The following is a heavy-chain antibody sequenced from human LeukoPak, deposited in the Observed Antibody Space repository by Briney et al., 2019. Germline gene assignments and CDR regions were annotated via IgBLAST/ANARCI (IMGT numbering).Heavy chain of an antibody. CDR2: IAVGSGDT. D-gene: IGHD4-23*01. V-gene: IGHV1-58*01. J-gene: IGHJ4*02. Sequence: GASVKVSCEASGFTFTSSAVQWVRQARGQRPEWIGRIAVGSGDTNYAQNFHERVTITRDMSTSTAYMDMSSLTSEDTAVYFCAEDLGGQDYWGQGTLVTVSS. CDR1: GFTFTSSA. CDR3: AEDLGGQDY.